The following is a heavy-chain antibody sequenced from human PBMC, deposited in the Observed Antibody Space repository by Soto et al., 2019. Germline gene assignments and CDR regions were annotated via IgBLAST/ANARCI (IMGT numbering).Heavy chain of an antibody. Sequence: QVQLVESGGGVVQPGRSLRLSCAASGFSVSAYTVHWVRQAPGKGLEWVAVISSDGNHKYYTDSVKGRFAISRDTSTNTVFLRMSSLGPEDTAVYYCARWEQPLFDYWGQGTLVTVSS. V-gene: IGHV3-30*09. D-gene: IGHD1-1*01. J-gene: IGHJ4*02. CDR2: ISSDGNHK. CDR1: GFSVSAYT. CDR3: ARWEQPLFDY.